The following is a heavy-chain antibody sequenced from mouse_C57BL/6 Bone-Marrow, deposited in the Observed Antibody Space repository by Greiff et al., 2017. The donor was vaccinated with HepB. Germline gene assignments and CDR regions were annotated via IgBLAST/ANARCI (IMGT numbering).Heavy chain of an antibody. CDR3: ARRETAQASYYAMDY. V-gene: IGHV1-76*01. J-gene: IGHJ4*01. CDR2: IYPGSGNT. D-gene: IGHD3-2*02. CDR1: GYTFTDYY. Sequence: VQLQESGAELVRPGASVKLSCKASGYTFTDYYINWVKQRPGQGLEWIARIYPGSGNTYYNEKFKGKATLTAEKSSSTAYMQLSSLTSEDSAVYFCARRETAQASYYAMDYWGQGTSVTVSS.